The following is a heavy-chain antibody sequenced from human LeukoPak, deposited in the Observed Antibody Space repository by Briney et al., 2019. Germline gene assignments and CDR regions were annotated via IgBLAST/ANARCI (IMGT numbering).Heavy chain of an antibody. CDR1: RFTFSSYA. D-gene: IGHD3-16*02. Sequence: GSLGLSCAASRFTFSSYAMSWIRQPPGKGLEWIGEINHSGSTNYNPSLKSRVTISVDTSKNQFSLKLSSVTAADTAVYYCARRVEYYDYVWGSYRPRSGYYFDYWGQGTLVTVSS. CDR3: ARRVEYYDYVWGSYRPRSGYYFDY. CDR2: INHSGST. V-gene: IGHV4-34*01. J-gene: IGHJ4*02.